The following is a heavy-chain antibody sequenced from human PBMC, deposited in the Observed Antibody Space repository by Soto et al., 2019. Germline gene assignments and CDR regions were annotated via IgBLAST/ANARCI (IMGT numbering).Heavy chain of an antibody. CDR2: MYSSGST. D-gene: IGHD3-22*01. J-gene: IGHJ4*02. V-gene: IGHV4-59*12. Sequence: SETLSLTCTVSGGSISSYYWSWIRQPPGKGLEWIGYMYSSGSTNYNPSLKSRLTILVDTSKNQFSLKLSSVTAADTAVYYCARSKVDYYDSSGYSTNWGQGTLVTVSS. CDR3: ARSKVDYYDSSGYSTN. CDR1: GGSISSYY.